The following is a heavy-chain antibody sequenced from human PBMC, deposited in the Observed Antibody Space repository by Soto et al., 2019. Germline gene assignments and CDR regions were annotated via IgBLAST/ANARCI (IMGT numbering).Heavy chain of an antibody. CDR3: ARDPARYSSSWANCYGMDV. J-gene: IGHJ6*02. CDR1: GYTFTSYY. Sequence: EASVKVSCKASGYTFTSYYMHWVRQAPGQGLEWMGIINPSGGSTSYAQKFQGRVTMTRDTSTSTVYMELSSLRSEDTAVYYCARDPARYSSSWANCYGMDVWGQGTTVTVSS. V-gene: IGHV1-46*01. CDR2: INPSGGST. D-gene: IGHD6-13*01.